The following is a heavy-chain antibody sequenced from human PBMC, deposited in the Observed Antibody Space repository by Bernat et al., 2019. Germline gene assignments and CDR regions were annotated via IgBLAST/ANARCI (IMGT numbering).Heavy chain of an antibody. CDR1: GFSLGDGRMG. D-gene: IGHD1-14*01. J-gene: IGHJ4*02. CDR2: IFSSDEK. V-gene: IGHV2-26*01. Sequence: QVTLKESGPVLVKPTETRTLTCTVSGFSLGDGRMGVSWIRQPPGKALEWLAHIFSSDEKSYSPSLKSRLTISKGTSKSQLVFIMTNMDPVDTATFYCARINLPREEPDYWGQGTLVTVSS. CDR3: ARINLPREEPDY.